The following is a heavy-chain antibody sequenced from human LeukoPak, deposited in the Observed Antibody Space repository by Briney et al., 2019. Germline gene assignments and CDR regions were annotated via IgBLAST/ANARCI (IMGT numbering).Heavy chain of an antibody. CDR1: GCTFSSYA. D-gene: IGHD5-18*01. Sequence: SVKVSCKASGCTFSSYAISWVRQAPGQGLEWMGGIIPIFGTANYAQKFQGRVTITADESTSTAYMELSSLRSEDTAVYYCARGAAMVIVSYFDYWGQGTLVTVSS. J-gene: IGHJ4*02. V-gene: IGHV1-69*13. CDR2: IIPIFGTA. CDR3: ARGAAMVIVSYFDY.